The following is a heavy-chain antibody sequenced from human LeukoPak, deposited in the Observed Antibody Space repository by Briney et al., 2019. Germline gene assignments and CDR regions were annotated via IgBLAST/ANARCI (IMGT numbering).Heavy chain of an antibody. CDR2: INPNSGGT. CDR1: GYTFTSYG. CDR3: ARVGGYSSSWSDY. Sequence: GASVKVSCKASGYTFTSYGISWVRQAPGQGLEWMGWINPNSGGTNYAQKFQGRVTMTRDTSISTAYMELSRLRSDDTAVYYCARVGGYSSSWSDYWGQGTLVTVSS. J-gene: IGHJ4*02. V-gene: IGHV1-2*02. D-gene: IGHD6-13*01.